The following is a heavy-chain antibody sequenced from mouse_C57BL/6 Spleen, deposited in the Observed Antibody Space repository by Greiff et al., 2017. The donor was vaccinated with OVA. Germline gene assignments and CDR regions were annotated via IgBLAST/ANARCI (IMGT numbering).Heavy chain of an antibody. CDR2: INPYNGDT. D-gene: IGHD1-1*01. Sequence: VQLKESGPELVKPGDSVKISCKASGYSFTGYFMNWVMQSHGKSLEWIGRINPYNGDTFYNQKFKGKATLTVDKSSSTAHMELRSLTSEDSAVYYCARSDYYGRGFAYWGQGTLVTVSA. J-gene: IGHJ3*01. CDR1: GYSFTGYF. CDR3: ARSDYYGRGFAY. V-gene: IGHV1-20*01.